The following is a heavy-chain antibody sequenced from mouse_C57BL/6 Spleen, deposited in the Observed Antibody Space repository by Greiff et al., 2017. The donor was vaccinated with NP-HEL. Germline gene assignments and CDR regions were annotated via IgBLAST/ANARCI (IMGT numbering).Heavy chain of an antibody. CDR3: ARGSFTTVVARGFAY. J-gene: IGHJ3*01. CDR1: GYSFTGYF. D-gene: IGHD1-1*01. CDR2: INPYNGDT. Sequence: VQLQQSGPELVKPGDSVKISCKASGYSFTGYFMNWVMQSHGKSLEWIGRINPYNGDTFYNQKFKGKATLTVDKSSSTAHMELRSLTSEDSAVYYCARGSFTTVVARGFAYWGQGTLVTVSA. V-gene: IGHV1-20*01.